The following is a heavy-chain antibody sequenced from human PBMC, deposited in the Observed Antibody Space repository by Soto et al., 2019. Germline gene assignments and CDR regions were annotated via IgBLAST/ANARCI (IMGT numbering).Heavy chain of an antibody. V-gene: IGHV4-39*01. CDR2: IYYSGST. D-gene: IGHD3-3*01. J-gene: IGHJ6*03. CDR3: ARLYYDFWSGYYTNNYYYYYYTDV. CDR1: GGSISSSSYY. Sequence: SETLSLTCTVSGGSISSSSYYWGWIRQPPGKGLEWIGSIYYSGSTYYNPSLKSRVTISVDTSKNQFSLKLSSVTAADTAVYYCARLYYDFWSGYYTNNYYYYYYTDVWGKGTTVTVSS.